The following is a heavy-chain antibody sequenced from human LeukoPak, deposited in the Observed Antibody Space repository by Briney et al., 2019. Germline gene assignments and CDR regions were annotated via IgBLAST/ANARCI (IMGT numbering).Heavy chain of an antibody. V-gene: IGHV3-23*01. D-gene: IGHD5-24*01. CDR1: GFTFSIFA. CDR3: AKDRTPDGFYPIDF. Sequence: GGSLRLSCEASGFTFSIFAMNWVRQAPGKGLEWVSVIIGNGGDIHYADSVKGRFTISRDNSKNTLYLQMNNLRADDTAVYYCAKDRTPDGFYPIDFWGQGSLVTVSS. CDR2: IIGNGGDI. J-gene: IGHJ4*02.